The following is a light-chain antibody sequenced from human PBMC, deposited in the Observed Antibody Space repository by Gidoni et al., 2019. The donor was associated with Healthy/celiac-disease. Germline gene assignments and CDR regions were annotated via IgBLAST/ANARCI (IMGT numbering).Light chain of an antibody. Sequence: IQMTLSPSTLSASVGDRVTITCRASQSISSWLAWYQQKPGKAPKLLIYKASSLESGVPSRFSGSGSGTEFTLTISRLQPDDFATYYCQQYNSYPLFGQGTKVEIK. CDR3: QQYNSYPL. J-gene: IGKJ1*01. V-gene: IGKV1-5*03. CDR1: QSISSW. CDR2: KAS.